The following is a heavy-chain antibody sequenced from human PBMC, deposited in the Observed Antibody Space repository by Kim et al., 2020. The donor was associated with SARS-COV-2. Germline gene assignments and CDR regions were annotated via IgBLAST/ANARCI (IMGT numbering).Heavy chain of an antibody. CDR1: GFIFSNHG. CDR3: GRSRDGYTHGLS. J-gene: IGHJ5*02. Sequence: GGSLRLFCAASGFIFSNHGMHWARQAPGKGLEWVAAIWYDGTGEFYAQSVRGRFTISRDNSRNTLYLQMDSLRVEDTAFYYCGRSRDGYTHGLSWGQGTL. CDR2: IWYDGTGE. V-gene: IGHV3-33*01. D-gene: IGHD5-18*01.